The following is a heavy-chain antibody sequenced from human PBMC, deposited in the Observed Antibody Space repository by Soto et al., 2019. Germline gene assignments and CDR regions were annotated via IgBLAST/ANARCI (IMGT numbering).Heavy chain of an antibody. CDR1: GYTFTGYY. CDR2: INPNSGGT. Sequence: ASVKFFCKASGYTFTGYYMHWVRQAPGQGLEWMGWINPNSGGTNYAQKFQGRVTMTRDTSISTAYMELSRLRSDDTAVYYCARGYLTYYYGSGSYSSFDYWGQGTLVTVSS. CDR3: ARGYLTYYYGSGSYSSFDY. D-gene: IGHD3-10*01. J-gene: IGHJ4*02. V-gene: IGHV1-2*02.